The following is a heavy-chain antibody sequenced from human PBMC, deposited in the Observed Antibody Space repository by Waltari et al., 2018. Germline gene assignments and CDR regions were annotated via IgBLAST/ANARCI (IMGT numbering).Heavy chain of an antibody. J-gene: IGHJ4*02. V-gene: IGHV4-39*07. CDR3: ARDRASPSFFDY. CDR2: IYYSGST. CDR1: GGSISSSSYY. Sequence: QLQLQESGPGLVKPSETLSLTCTVSGGSISSSSYYWGWIRQPPGTGLEWIGSIYYSGSTYYNPSLKSRVTISVDTSKNQFSLKLSSVTAADTAVYYCARDRASPSFFDYWGQGTLVTVSS. D-gene: IGHD3-10*01.